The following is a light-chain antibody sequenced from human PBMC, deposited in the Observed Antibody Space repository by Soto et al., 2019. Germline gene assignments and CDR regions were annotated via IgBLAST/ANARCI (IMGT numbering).Light chain of an antibody. V-gene: IGLV4-60*02. CDR2: LESSGSY. CDR3: ETWDSNTRV. Sequence: QLVLTQSSSASASLGSSVKLTCTLSSGHSTYVIAWHQQQPGKAPRYLMRLESSGSYNKGSGVPDRFSVSSSGADRYLTISNLQFEDEADYYCETWDSNTRVFGGGTKLTVL. CDR1: SGHSTYV. J-gene: IGLJ3*02.